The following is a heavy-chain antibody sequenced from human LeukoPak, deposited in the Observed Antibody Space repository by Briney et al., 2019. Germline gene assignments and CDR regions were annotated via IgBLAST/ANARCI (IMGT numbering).Heavy chain of an antibody. CDR2: ISGSGGST. Sequence: TGGSLRLSCAASGFTFSSYAMSWVRQAPGKGLEWVSAISGSGGSTYYADSVKGRFTISRDNSKNTLYLQMNSLRAEDTAVYYCANLIAVAGYPFNYWGQGTLVTVSS. CDR1: GFTFSSYA. V-gene: IGHV3-23*01. J-gene: IGHJ4*02. D-gene: IGHD6-19*01. CDR3: ANLIAVAGYPFNY.